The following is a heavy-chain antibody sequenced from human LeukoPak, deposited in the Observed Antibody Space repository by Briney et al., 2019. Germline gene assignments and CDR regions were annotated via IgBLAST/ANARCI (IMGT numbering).Heavy chain of an antibody. J-gene: IGHJ4*02. V-gene: IGHV3-53*01. D-gene: IGHD3-10*01. CDR3: ARADVLLYPLYYFDY. Sequence: GGSLRLSCAASGFTVSSNYMSWVRQAPGKGLEWVSVIYSGGSTYYADSVKGRFTISRDNSKNTLYLQMNSLRAEDTAVYYCARADVLLYPLYYFDYWGQGTLVTVSS. CDR1: GFTVSSNY. CDR2: IYSGGST.